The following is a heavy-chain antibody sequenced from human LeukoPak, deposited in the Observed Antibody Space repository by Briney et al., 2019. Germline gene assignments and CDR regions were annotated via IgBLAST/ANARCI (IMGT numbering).Heavy chain of an antibody. CDR2: IHSGESP. D-gene: IGHD6-19*01. CDR3: ARGGGVRTGSGWRPGNWFDP. J-gene: IGHJ5*02. Sequence: PSETLSPTCSVSGYSISSGYFWGWIRQPPGKGLEWIGIIHSGESPYYSPSLESRISISIDTSKNQFSLKFNSVTAADTAVYYCARGGGVRTGSGWRPGNWFDPWGQGTLVIVSS. CDR1: GYSISSGYF. V-gene: IGHV4-38-2*02.